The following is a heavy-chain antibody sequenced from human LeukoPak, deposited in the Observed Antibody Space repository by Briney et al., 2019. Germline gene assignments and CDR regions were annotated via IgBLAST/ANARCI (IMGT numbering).Heavy chain of an antibody. V-gene: IGHV1-58*02. Sequence: ASVQVSCKASGFTFTSSAMQWVRQARGQRLEWIGWIVVGSGNTNYAQKFQERVTITRDMSTSTAYMELSSLRSEDTAVYYCAADHLSIAVAGTPYYYYGMDVWGQGTTVTVSS. CDR2: IVVGSGNT. D-gene: IGHD6-19*01. J-gene: IGHJ6*02. CDR3: AADHLSIAVAGTPYYYYGMDV. CDR1: GFTFTSSA.